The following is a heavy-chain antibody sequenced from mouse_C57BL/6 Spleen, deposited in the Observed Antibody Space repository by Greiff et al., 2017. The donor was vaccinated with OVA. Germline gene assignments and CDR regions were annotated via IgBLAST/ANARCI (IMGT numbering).Heavy chain of an antibody. V-gene: IGHV14-2*01. CDR2: IDPEDGET. CDR3: ARAPPLTTGVATDWYFDV. J-gene: IGHJ1*03. CDR1: GFNIKDYY. Sequence: EVQLQQSGAELVKPGASVKLSCTASGFNIKDYYMHWVKQRTEQGLEWIGRIDPEDGETKYAPKFQGKATITADTSSNTAYLQLSSLTSEDTAVYYCARAPPLTTGVATDWYFDVWGTGTTVTVSS. D-gene: IGHD1-1*01.